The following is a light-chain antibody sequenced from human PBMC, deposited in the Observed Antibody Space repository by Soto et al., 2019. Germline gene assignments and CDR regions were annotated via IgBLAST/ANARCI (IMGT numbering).Light chain of an antibody. CDR3: QSFDSSLNGWV. V-gene: IGLV1-40*01. J-gene: IGLJ3*02. CDR1: SSNIGAGHD. Sequence: QPVLTQPPSVSGAPGQRVTISCTGSSSNIGAGHDVHWYQQVPGTAPKLLVSGNTNRPSGVPDRFSGSNSGTSASLAITGLQAEDGADYYCQSFDSSLNGWVFGGGTKLTVL. CDR2: GNT.